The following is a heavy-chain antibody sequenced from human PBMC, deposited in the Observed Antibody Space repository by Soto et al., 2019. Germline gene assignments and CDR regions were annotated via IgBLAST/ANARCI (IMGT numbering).Heavy chain of an antibody. D-gene: IGHD2-15*01. J-gene: IGHJ3*02. CDR2: INPSGGST. V-gene: IGHV1-46*03. CDR1: GYTFTIYY. Sequence: ASVKVSCKASGYTFTIYYMHLVRQAPGQGLEWMGIINPSGGSTSYAQKFQGRVTMTRDTSTSTVYMELSSLRSEDAAVYYCAIGYCSGGSCYALPPDAFDIWGQGTMVTVSS. CDR3: AIGYCSGGSCYALPPDAFDI.